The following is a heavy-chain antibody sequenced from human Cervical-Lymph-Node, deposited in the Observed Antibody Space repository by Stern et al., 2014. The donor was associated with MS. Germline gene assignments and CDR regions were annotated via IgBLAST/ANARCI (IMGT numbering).Heavy chain of an antibody. CDR3: ARLDQDGVCLGS. D-gene: IGHD2-8*01. J-gene: IGHJ5*02. Sequence: VQMVESGAEVKKPGASVKASCKASGYTFTSYGVSWVRQAPGQGLEWMGWISAYNGNTNYAQKLQGRVTMTTDTSTSTAYMELRSLRSDDTAVYYCARLDQDGVCLGSWGQGTLVTVSS. CDR1: GYTFTSYG. V-gene: IGHV1-18*01. CDR2: ISAYNGNT.